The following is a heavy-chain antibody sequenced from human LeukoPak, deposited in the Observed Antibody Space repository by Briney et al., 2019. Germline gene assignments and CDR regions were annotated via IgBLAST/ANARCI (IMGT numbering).Heavy chain of an antibody. J-gene: IGHJ4*02. V-gene: IGHV4-59*08. D-gene: IGHD6-6*01. CDR3: AGEYSSSSFDY. Sequence: SETLSLTCTVFGGSISSYYWSWIRQPPGKGLEWIGYIYYSGSTNYNPSLKSRVTISVDTSKNQFSLKLSSVTAADTAVYYCAGEYSSSSFDYWGQGTLVTVSS. CDR1: GGSISSYY. CDR2: IYYSGST.